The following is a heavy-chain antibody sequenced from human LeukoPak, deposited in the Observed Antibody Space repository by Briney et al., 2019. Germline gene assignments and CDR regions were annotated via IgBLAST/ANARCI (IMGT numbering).Heavy chain of an antibody. V-gene: IGHV3-53*01. CDR1: GFTVSSNY. Sequence: PGGSLRLSCAASGFTVSSNYMSWVRQAPGKGLEWVSVIYSGGSTYYADSVKGRFTISRDNSKNTLYLQMNSLRAEDTAVYYCAKVLLWFGELGGPSDYWGQGTLVTVSS. D-gene: IGHD3-10*01. CDR3: AKVLLWFGELGGPSDY. CDR2: IYSGGST. J-gene: IGHJ4*02.